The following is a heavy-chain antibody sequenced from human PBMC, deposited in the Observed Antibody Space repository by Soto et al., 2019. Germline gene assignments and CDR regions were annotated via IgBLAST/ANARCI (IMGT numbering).Heavy chain of an antibody. V-gene: IGHV1-18*01. CDR2: ISTYNGNT. Sequence: ASVKVSCKASGYTFSTYPISWVRQAPGQGLEWMGWISTYNGNTNYGQKFQGRVTITTDTSTSTAYMELRSLRSDDTAVYYCAREGVPVRWFDHWGQGTLVTVSS. D-gene: IGHD2-2*01. CDR1: GYTFSTYP. CDR3: AREGVPVRWFDH. J-gene: IGHJ5*02.